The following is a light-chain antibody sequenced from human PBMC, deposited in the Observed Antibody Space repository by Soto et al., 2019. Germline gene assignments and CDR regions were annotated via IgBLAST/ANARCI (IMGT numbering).Light chain of an antibody. Sequence: EIVMTQSPATLSVSPGERATLSCRASQSVSSNLAWYQQKPGQAPRLLIYASTRATGIPARFSGSGSGTEFTLTISSLQSEDFAVYYCQQLNYWPRITFGQGTRLEIK. J-gene: IGKJ5*01. CDR2: AS. CDR3: QQLNYWPRIT. V-gene: IGKV3-15*01. CDR1: QSVSSN.